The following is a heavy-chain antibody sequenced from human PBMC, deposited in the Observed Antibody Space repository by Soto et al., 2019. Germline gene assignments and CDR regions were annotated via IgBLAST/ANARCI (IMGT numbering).Heavy chain of an antibody. J-gene: IGHJ4*02. Sequence: GGSLRLSCAASGFTFSTFGMHWVRQAPGKGLEWVAAISYDGSNKYYADSVKGRFTSSRDNSKNTLYLQMNGLRAEDTAVYYCASAVRRAGGWVFDYWGQGTLVTVSS. D-gene: IGHD1-26*01. CDR2: ISYDGSNK. CDR3: ASAVRRAGGWVFDY. V-gene: IGHV3-30*03. CDR1: GFTFSTFG.